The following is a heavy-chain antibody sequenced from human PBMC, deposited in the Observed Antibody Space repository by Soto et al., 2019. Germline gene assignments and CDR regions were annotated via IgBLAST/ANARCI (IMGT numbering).Heavy chain of an antibody. Sequence: VASVKVSCKASGYTFTSYYMHWVRQAPGQGLEWMGIINPSTVSTIYAQRFQGRVTMTRDTSTSTVYMELSSLRSEDTAVYYCARDRGGIVGATTYWFDPWGQGTLVTVSS. J-gene: IGHJ5*02. CDR2: INPSTVST. CDR1: GYTFTSYY. D-gene: IGHD1-26*01. V-gene: IGHV1-46*01. CDR3: ARDRGGIVGATTYWFDP.